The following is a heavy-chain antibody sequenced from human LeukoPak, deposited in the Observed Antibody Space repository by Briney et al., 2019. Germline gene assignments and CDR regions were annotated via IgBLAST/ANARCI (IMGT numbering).Heavy chain of an antibody. J-gene: IGHJ3*02. CDR3: ARGPTYYYDSSGYSAFDI. CDR2: IYTSGST. V-gene: IGHV4-4*07. D-gene: IGHD3-22*01. CDR1: GGSISSYY. Sequence: PSETLSLTCTVSGGSISSYYWSWIRQPAGKGLEWIGRIYTSGSTNYNPSLKSRVTMSVDTSKNQFSPKLSSVTAADTAVYYCARGPTYYYDSSGYSAFDIWGQGTMVTVSS.